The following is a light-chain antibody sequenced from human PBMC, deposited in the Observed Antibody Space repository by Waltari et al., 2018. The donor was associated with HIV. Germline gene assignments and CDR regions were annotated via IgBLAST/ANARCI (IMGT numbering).Light chain of an antibody. J-gene: IGLJ2*01. CDR3: SSYAGTNPVV. CDR1: SSDVGTLHY. Sequence: QSALTQPPSAPGSPGQEVTISCNGTSSDVGTLHYVSWYQQHPGKAPKLILYEVTKRPSGVPDRFSGSKSGNTASLTVSGLQAEDEADYYCSSYAGTNPVVFGGGTKLTVL. V-gene: IGLV2-8*01. CDR2: EVT.